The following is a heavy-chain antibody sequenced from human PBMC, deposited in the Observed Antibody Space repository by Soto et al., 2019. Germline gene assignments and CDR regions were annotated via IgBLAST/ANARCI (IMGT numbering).Heavy chain of an antibody. CDR2: ISAYNGNT. CDR1: GYSFTSYG. CDR3: ARDLAVALIDY. Sequence: QVQLVQSGAEVKKPGASVKVSCKASGYSFTSYGIIWVRQAPGQGLEWMGWISAYNGNTKYAQKLQGRVTMSTDTSTSTAYMELRSLRSDDTAVYSCARDLAVALIDYWRQGTLVTVSS. D-gene: IGHD6-19*01. J-gene: IGHJ4*02. V-gene: IGHV1-18*01.